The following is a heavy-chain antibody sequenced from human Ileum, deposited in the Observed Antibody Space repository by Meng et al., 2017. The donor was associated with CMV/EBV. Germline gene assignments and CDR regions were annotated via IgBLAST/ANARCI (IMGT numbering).Heavy chain of an antibody. Sequence: GESLKISCAASGFTFSNFHMNWVRQAPGKGLEWVAYIDGGGLPKYYADSMKGRITISRDNAKNSLYLQIDNVGVDDTAVYYCAKGKSYFFEYWGPGALVTVSS. V-gene: IGHV3-48*04. CDR3: AKGKSYFFEY. CDR1: GFTFSNFH. J-gene: IGHJ4*02. D-gene: IGHD3-10*01. CDR2: IDGGGLPK.